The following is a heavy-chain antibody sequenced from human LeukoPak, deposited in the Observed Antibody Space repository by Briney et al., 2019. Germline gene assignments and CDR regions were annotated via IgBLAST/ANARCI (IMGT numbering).Heavy chain of an antibody. V-gene: IGHV3-49*04. D-gene: IGHD5-18*01. CDR1: GFTFGDYA. Sequence: PGRSLRLSCTASGFTFGDYAMSWVRQAPGKGLEWVGFIRSKAYGGTTEYAASVRGRFTISRDDSKSIAYLQMNSLKTEDTAVYNCTRGLDTAMAYYYYYMDVWGRGTTVTVSS. CDR3: TRGLDTAMAYYYYYMDV. CDR2: IRSKAYGGTT. J-gene: IGHJ6*03.